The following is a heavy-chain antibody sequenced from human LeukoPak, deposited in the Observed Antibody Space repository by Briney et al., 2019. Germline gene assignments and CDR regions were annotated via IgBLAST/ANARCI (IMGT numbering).Heavy chain of an antibody. CDR3: ARDIGFTVVRGAMLYYYAMDV. CDR2: INPNSGGT. J-gene: IGHJ6*02. D-gene: IGHD3-10*01. Sequence: ASVKVSCKASGYTFTCYYMHWVRQAPGQGLEWMGWINPNSGGTNYAQKFQGRVTMTRDTSISTAYMELSRLRSDDTAVYYCARDIGFTVVRGAMLYYYAMDVWGQGTTVTISS. CDR1: GYTFTCYY. V-gene: IGHV1-2*02.